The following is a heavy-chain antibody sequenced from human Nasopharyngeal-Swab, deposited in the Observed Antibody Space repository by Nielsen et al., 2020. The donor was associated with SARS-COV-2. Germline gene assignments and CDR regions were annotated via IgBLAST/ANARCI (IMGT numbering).Heavy chain of an antibody. CDR1: GFTFTDYW. D-gene: IGHD1-26*01. Sequence: GESLKISCTVSGFTFTDYWMHWLRQSHGKGPVWLSRIDNDGSSTTYADSVRGRFTISRDNARNTLFLQLHSLRAEDTAVYYCARESYSWSWYGPDYWGQGTQVTVSS. J-gene: IGHJ4*02. CDR3: ARESYSWSWYGPDY. CDR2: IDNDGSST. V-gene: IGHV3-74*03.